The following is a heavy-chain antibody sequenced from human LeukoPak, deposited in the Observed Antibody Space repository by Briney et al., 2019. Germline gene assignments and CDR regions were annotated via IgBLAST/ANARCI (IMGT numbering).Heavy chain of an antibody. V-gene: IGHV4-34*01. CDR3: ARHNRLRRPLNWFDP. CDR1: GGSFSGYY. CDR2: INHSGST. D-gene: IGHD1-14*01. J-gene: IGHJ5*02. Sequence: SETLSLTCAVYGGSFSGYYWSWIRQPPGKGLEWIGEINHSGSTNYNPSLKSRVTISVDTSKNQFSLKLSSVTAADTAVYYCARHNRLRRPLNWFDPWGQGTLVTVSS.